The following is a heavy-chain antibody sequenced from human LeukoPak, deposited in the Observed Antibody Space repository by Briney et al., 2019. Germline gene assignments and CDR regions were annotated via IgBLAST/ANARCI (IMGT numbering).Heavy chain of an antibody. D-gene: IGHD3-16*01. Sequence: PGGSLRLSCAASGFTLSGNWMHWVRQAPGKGLVWVSRINSDESSKSYADSVKGRFTISRDNAKNTLYLQMNSLRAEDTAVYYCARRDDYDYWGQGTLVTVSS. CDR3: ARRDDYDY. CDR1: GFTLSGNW. V-gene: IGHV3-74*01. CDR2: INSDESSK. J-gene: IGHJ4*02.